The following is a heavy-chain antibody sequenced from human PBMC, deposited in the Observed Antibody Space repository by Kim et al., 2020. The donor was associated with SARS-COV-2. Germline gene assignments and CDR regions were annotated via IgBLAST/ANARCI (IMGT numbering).Heavy chain of an antibody. V-gene: IGHV3-48*03. CDR3: ARDLIWKHSGYDLGFDY. J-gene: IGHJ4*02. Sequence: GGSLRLSCAASGFTFSSYEMNWVRQAPGKGLEWVSYISSSGSTIYYADSVKGRFTISRDNAKNSLYLQMNSLRAEDTAVYYCARDLIWKHSGYDLGFDYWGQGTLVTVSS. CDR2: ISSSGSTI. D-gene: IGHD5-12*01. CDR1: GFTFSSYE.